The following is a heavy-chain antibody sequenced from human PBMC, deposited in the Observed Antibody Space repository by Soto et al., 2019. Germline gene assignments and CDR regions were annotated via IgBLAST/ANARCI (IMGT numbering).Heavy chain of an antibody. CDR1: GYTFTSYG. J-gene: IGHJ4*02. V-gene: IGHV1-18*04. D-gene: IGHD3-22*01. CDR2: ISAYNGNT. Sequence: ASVKVSCKASGYTFTSYGISWVRQAPGQGLEWMGWISAYNGNTNYAQKLQGRVTMTTDTSTSTAYMELRSLRSEDTAVYYCARGGHYYDSRGFSSGPYYCDYWGQGTLVTVSS. CDR3: ARGGHYYDSRGFSSGPYYCDY.